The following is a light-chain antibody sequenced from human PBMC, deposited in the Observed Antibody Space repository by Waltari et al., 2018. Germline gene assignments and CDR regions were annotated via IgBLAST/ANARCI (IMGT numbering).Light chain of an antibody. CDR2: EDS. CDR1: NLGDKY. Sequence: SFELTQAPSVSVSPGQTASVTCSGDNLGDKYVCWYQQKPGHSPVLLIYEDSERPSGIPGRFSGSNSGNTATLTISATQAMDEADYYCQTWTSSGVVFGGGTKLTVL. V-gene: IGLV3-1*01. J-gene: IGLJ2*01. CDR3: QTWTSSGVV.